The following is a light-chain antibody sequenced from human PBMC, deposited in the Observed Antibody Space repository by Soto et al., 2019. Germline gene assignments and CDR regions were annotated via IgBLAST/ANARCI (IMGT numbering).Light chain of an antibody. CDR3: QSYDSSPSGSV. CDR1: SSNIGAGYD. J-gene: IGLJ3*02. Sequence: QSVLTQPPSVSGAPGQRVTISCTGSSSNIGAGYDVHWYQQLPGTAPKLLIYGNSNRPSGVPDRFSGSKSGTSASLAITGLHAEDEADYYCQSYDSSPSGSVFGGGTKLTVL. CDR2: GNS. V-gene: IGLV1-40*01.